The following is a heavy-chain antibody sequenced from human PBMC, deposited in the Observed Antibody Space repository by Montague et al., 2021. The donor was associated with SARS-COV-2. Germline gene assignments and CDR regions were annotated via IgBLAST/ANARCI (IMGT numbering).Heavy chain of an antibody. CDR1: GASVASGNFY. J-gene: IGHJ4*02. CDR2: MYYTGHT. CDR3: AGSRANVPSRPGFDY. D-gene: IGHD6-6*01. V-gene: IGHV4-61*01. Sequence: SETLSLTCTVSGASVASGNFYWSWIRQPPGKGLEWIGYMYYTGHTNYNPSLESRVTMPVDPSKNQFSLTLTSVTAADTAVYYCAGSRANVPSRPGFDYWGQGALVTVSS.